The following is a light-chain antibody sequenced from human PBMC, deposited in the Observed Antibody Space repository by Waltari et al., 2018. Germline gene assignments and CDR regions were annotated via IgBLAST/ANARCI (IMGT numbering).Light chain of an antibody. Sequence: DIQLTQSPSLLSASVGDRVTITCRASQAINGYLAWYQVRPGRAPKLLIYDTSTLQSGAPSRFSGSESGTDFTLTISTLQPEDFATYYCQELNIFPLTFGGGTKVEIK. CDR1: QAINGY. V-gene: IGKV1-9*01. J-gene: IGKJ4*01. CDR2: DTS. CDR3: QELNIFPLT.